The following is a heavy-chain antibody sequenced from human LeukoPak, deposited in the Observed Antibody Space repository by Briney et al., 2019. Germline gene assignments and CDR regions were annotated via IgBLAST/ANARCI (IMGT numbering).Heavy chain of an antibody. D-gene: IGHD3-16*01. J-gene: IGHJ3*01. Sequence: SQTLSLTCTVSGGSMSSGEYHWSRIRQPPGKGLEWIGYIYHRGSTYDNPSLKSRLTISVDTSKNQFSLKLSSVTAADTAVYYCARVGVSSFHDTFDLWGQGTMVTVSS. CDR1: GGSMSSGEYH. CDR3: ARVGVSSFHDTFDL. CDR2: IYHRGST. V-gene: IGHV4-30-4*01.